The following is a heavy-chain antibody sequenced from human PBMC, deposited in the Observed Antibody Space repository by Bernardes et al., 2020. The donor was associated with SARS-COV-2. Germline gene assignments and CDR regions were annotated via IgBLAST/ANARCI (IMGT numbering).Heavy chain of an antibody. V-gene: IGHV3-21*01. Sequence: GGSLRLSCAASGFTFSSYSMNWVRQAPGKGLEWVSSISSSSSYIYYADSVKGRFTISRDNAKNSLYLQMNSLRAEDTAVYYCARDWPPGGLGFYYYYYGMDVWGQGTTVTVSS. D-gene: IGHD3-10*01. CDR3: ARDWPPGGLGFYYYYYGMDV. CDR1: GFTFSSYS. CDR2: ISSSSSYI. J-gene: IGHJ6*02.